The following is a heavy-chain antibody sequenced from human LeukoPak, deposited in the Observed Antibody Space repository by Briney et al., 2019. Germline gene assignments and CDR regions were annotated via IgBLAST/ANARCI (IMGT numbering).Heavy chain of an antibody. V-gene: IGHV3-21*01. J-gene: IGHJ3*02. CDR1: GLTLSSYS. Sequence: GGSRRLSCAASGLTLSSYSMNWVRQAPGKGLEWVSSISSSSSYIYFADSVKGRFTFSRDNAKNSLYLQMNSLRAEDTAVYYCARRVATAHDAFDIWGQGTMVTVSS. D-gene: IGHD5-12*01. CDR2: ISSSSSYI. CDR3: ARRVATAHDAFDI.